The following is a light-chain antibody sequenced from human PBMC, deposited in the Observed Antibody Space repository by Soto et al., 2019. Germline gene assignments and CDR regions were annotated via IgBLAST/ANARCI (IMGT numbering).Light chain of an antibody. CDR2: EVN. V-gene: IGLV2-8*01. J-gene: IGLJ3*02. CDR3: TSYTGSNIWV. CDR1: SSDVGAYKY. Sequence: QSALTQPPSASGSPGQSVTISCTGTSSDVGAYKYVSWYQQYPGKAPKLMIYEVNKRPSGVPDRFSGSKSGNTASLTFSGLQYEDEADYYCTSYTGSNIWVFGGGTKLTVL.